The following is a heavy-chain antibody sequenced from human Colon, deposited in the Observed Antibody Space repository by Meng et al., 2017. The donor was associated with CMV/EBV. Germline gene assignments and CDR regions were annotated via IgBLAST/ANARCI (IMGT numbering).Heavy chain of an antibody. Sequence: AAVKVSCKTSGYSFTTYGVTWLRQAPGQRLEWMGWISGHNGHTDYTPSLQGRVTMTTDTSTTTTYMDLRNLKSDHTAVYYCARTLVPAGPLSGLVIPHFDFWGQGTLVTVSS. V-gene: IGHV1-18*01. CDR2: ISGHNGHT. D-gene: IGHD3-3*01. CDR1: GYSFTTYG. J-gene: IGHJ4*02. CDR3: ARTLVPAGPLSGLVIPHFDF.